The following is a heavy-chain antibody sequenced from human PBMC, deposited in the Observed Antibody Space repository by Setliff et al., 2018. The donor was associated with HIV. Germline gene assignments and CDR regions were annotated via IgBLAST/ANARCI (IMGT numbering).Heavy chain of an antibody. CDR1: GGSISTYY. D-gene: IGHD3-3*01. V-gene: IGHV4-4*09. CDR2: IYTSGTT. Sequence: LSLTCTVSGGSISTYYWSWIRQPPGKGLEWIGYIYTSGTTNYNPSLKSRVTISVDTSKKQVSLKLSSVTAADTAVYYCARHANYDFWSGYWGYYFDYWGQGTLVTVS. CDR3: ARHANYDFWSGYWGYYFDY. J-gene: IGHJ4*02.